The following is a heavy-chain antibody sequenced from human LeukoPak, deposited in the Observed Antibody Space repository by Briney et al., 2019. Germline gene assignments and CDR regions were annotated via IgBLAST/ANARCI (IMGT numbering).Heavy chain of an antibody. D-gene: IGHD3-22*01. CDR1: GFTFSSDG. J-gene: IGHJ3*02. CDR3: ANGYYYDSSGYYGITDDALDI. V-gene: IGHV3-30*18. Sequence: GGSLRLSRAASGFTFSSDGMRWVRQAPGKGLEWVAVISYDGSNTYYADSVKGRFTISRDNSKNTLYLQMNSLRAEDTAVYYCANGYYYDSSGYYGITDDALDIWGQGTIVTVSS. CDR2: ISYDGSNT.